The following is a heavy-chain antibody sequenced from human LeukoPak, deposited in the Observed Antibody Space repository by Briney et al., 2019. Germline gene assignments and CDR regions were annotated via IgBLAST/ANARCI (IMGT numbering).Heavy chain of an antibody. CDR3: ATERDSSWTFDS. CDR1: GFTFSTYA. V-gene: IGHV3-33*01. Sequence: PGGSLRLSCAASGFTFSTYAMHWVRQAPGKGLDWVAMIWSDASNQYYADSVKGRFTISRDNSKNTLYLQLNSLRAEDTAVYYCATERDSSWTFDSXGXXXLVTVSS. CDR2: IWSDASNQ. D-gene: IGHD6-13*01. J-gene: IGHJ4*01.